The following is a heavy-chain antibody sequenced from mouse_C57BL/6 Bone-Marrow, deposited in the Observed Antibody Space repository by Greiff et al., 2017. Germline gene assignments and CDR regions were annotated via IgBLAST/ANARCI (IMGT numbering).Heavy chain of an antibody. V-gene: IGHV1-62-2*01. CDR3: ARHEVPYYYGSSPFAY. J-gene: IGHJ3*01. D-gene: IGHD1-1*01. CDR2: FYPGSGSI. CDR1: GYTFTEYT. Sequence: VKLQESGAELVKPGASVKLSCKASGYTFTEYTIHWVKQRSGQGLEWIGWFYPGSGSIKYNEKFKDKATLTADKSSSTVYMELSRLTSGDSAVYFCARHEVPYYYGSSPFAYWGQGTLVTVSA.